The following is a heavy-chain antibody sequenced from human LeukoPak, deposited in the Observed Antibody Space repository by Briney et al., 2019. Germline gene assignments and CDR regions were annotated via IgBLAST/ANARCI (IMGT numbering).Heavy chain of an antibody. V-gene: IGHV3-23*01. J-gene: IGHJ4*02. CDR2: ISGSGGAT. CDR3: GKYIQTAVGANDY. Sequence: GGSLRLSCAASGFTFSSYPMNWVRQAPGKGLEWVSVISGSGGATFYGDSVQGRFTISRDNSRDTLYLQMSSLRAEDTAVYYCGKYIQTAVGANDYWGQGTPVTVSS. CDR1: GFTFSSYP. D-gene: IGHD1-26*01.